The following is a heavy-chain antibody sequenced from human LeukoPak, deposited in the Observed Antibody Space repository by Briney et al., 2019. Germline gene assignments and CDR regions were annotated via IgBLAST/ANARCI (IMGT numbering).Heavy chain of an antibody. CDR3: ARGGHYDFWSGYYKLGNAFDI. Sequence: ASVKVSCKASGYTFTGYYMHWVRQAPGQGLEWMGWINPNSGGTNYAQKFQGRVTMTRDTSISTAYMELSRLRSDDTAVYYCARGGHYDFWSGYYKLGNAFDIWGQGTMVTVSS. D-gene: IGHD3-3*01. CDR1: GYTFTGYY. V-gene: IGHV1-2*02. CDR2: INPNSGGT. J-gene: IGHJ3*02.